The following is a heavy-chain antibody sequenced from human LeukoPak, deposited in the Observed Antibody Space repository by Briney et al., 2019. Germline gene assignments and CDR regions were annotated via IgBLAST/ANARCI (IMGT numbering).Heavy chain of an antibody. Sequence: SETLSLTCTVSGGSISSYYWSWIRQPPGKGLEWIGYIYYSGSTNYNPSLKSRVTISVDTSKNQFSLKLSSVTAADTAVYYCARDQDCGGDCQGWYFDLWGRGTLVTVSS. CDR3: ARDQDCGGDCQGWYFDL. CDR2: IYYSGST. CDR1: GGSISSYY. D-gene: IGHD2-21*02. J-gene: IGHJ2*01. V-gene: IGHV4-59*01.